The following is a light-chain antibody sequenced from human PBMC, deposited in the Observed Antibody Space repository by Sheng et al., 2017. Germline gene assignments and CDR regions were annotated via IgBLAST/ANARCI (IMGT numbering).Light chain of an antibody. V-gene: IGLV2-14*03. Sequence: QSALTQPASVSGSPGQSITISCAGTSSDTGTYNFVSWYQQHPGKAPKLIIYDVSNRPSEVSIRFSGSKSGNTASLTISGLQAEDEADFYCCSYTSSNTWVFGGGTKLTVL. CDR1: SSDTGTYNF. CDR2: DVS. CDR3: CSYTSSNTWV. J-gene: IGLJ3*02.